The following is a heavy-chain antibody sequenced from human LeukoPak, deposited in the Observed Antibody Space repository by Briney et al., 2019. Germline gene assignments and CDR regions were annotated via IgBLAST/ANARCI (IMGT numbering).Heavy chain of an antibody. CDR1: GFTFSSYA. CDR2: ISGSGDST. CDR3: AKDRGYTVVTPGY. J-gene: IGHJ4*02. Sequence: GGSLRLSCAVSGFTFSSYAMSWVRQAPGKGLEWVSAISGSGDSTYYADSVKGRFTISRDNSKNTLYLQMNSLRAEDTAVYFCAKDRGYTVVTPGYWGQGTLVTVSS. D-gene: IGHD4-23*01. V-gene: IGHV3-23*01.